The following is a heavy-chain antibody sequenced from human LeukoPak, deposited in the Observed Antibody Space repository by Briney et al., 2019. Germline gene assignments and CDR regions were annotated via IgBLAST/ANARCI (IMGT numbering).Heavy chain of an antibody. J-gene: IGHJ6*02. CDR3: ARDHSSGWYSLNYYYYGMDV. V-gene: IGHV4-59*01. CDR2: IYYSGST. D-gene: IGHD6-19*01. CDR1: GGSISSYY. Sequence: PSETLSLTCTVSGGSISSYYWSWIRQPPGKGLEWIGYIYYSGSTNYNPSLKSRVTISVDTSKNQFPLKLSSVTAADTAVYYCARDHSSGWYSLNYYYYGMDVWGQGTTVTVSS.